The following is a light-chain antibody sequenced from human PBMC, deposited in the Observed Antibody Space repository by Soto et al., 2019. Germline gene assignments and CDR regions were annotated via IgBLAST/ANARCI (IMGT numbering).Light chain of an antibody. CDR3: QVWDSGTDHAV. V-gene: IGLV3-21*02. CDR1: NIGSQS. Sequence: SYELTQPPSVSVAPGQSARITCGGNNIGSQSVHWYQQKPGQAPVLVVYDDNDRPSGIPERFSGSKSGNTATLSITRVGAGDEADYYCQVWDSGTDHAVFDGGTKVTVL. CDR2: DDN. J-gene: IGLJ2*01.